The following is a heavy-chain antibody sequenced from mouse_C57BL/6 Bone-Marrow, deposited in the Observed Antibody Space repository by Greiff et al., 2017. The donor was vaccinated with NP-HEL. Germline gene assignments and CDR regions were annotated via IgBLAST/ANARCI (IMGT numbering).Heavy chain of an antibody. CDR3: ARHGNYFYYYAMDY. V-gene: IGHV5-12*01. Sequence: EVKVVESGGGLVQPGGSLKLSCAASGFTFSDYYMYWVRQTPEKRLEWVAYISNGGGSTYYPDTVKGRFTISRDNAKNTLYLQMSRLTSEDTAMYYCARHGNYFYYYAMDYWGQGTSVTVSS. CDR2: ISNGGGST. D-gene: IGHD2-1*01. CDR1: GFTFSDYY. J-gene: IGHJ4*01.